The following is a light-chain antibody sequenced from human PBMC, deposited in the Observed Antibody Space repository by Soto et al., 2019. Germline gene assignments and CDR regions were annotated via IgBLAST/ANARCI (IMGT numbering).Light chain of an antibody. CDR1: QGIGDT. Sequence: MVMTQCPATLSVSPGEGATLACSASQGIGDTLAWYQQKPGQTPILLIYDTSIRATGVPATLSGSRSGAEFTITLSSLQSEDFAVYYCHHYVTWPLTFGGGTKVDIK. V-gene: IGKV3-15*01. J-gene: IGKJ4*01. CDR3: HHYVTWPLT. CDR2: DTS.